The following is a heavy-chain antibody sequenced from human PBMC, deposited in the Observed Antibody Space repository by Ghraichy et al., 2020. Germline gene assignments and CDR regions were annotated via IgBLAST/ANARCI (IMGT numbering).Heavy chain of an antibody. CDR3: ARDQSGRTDY. CDR1: GGSISSGGYY. D-gene: IGHD2-15*01. CDR2: IYYSGST. J-gene: IGHJ4*02. Sequence: SETLSLTCTVSGGSISSGGYYWSWIRQHPGKGLEWIGYIYYSGSTYYNPSLKSRVTISVDTSKNQFSLKLSSVTAADTAVYYCARDQSGRTDYWGQGTLVTVS. V-gene: IGHV4-31*03.